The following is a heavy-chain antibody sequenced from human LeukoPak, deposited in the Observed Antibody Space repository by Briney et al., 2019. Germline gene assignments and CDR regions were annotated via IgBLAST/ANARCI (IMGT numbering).Heavy chain of an antibody. CDR1: GYTFTSYG. CDR2: ISAYNGNT. J-gene: IGHJ6*02. V-gene: IGHV1-18*01. Sequence: KPGASVKLSCKASGYTFTSYGISWVRQAPGQGLEWMGWISAYNGNTNYAQKLQGRVTMTTDTSTSTAYMEPRSLRSDDTAVYYCARAYYSYGMDVWGQGTTVTVSS. CDR3: ARAYYSYGMDV.